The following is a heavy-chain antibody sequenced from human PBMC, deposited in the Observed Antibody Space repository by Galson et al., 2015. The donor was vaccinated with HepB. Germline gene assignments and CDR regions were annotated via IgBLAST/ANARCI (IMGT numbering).Heavy chain of an antibody. CDR1: GYTFTSYA. V-gene: IGHV1-3*01. J-gene: IGHJ4*02. CDR3: ASNRGLQGYFDY. CDR2: INAGNGNT. D-gene: IGHD4-11*01. Sequence: SVKVSCKASGYTFTSYAMHWVRQAPGQRLEWMGWINAGNGNTKYSQKFQGRVTITRDTSASTAYMELSSLRSEDTAVYYCASNRGLQGYFDYWGQGTLVTVSS.